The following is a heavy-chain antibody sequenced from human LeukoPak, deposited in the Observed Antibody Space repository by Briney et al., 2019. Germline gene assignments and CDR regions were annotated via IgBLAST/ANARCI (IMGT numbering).Heavy chain of an antibody. CDR3: ARRRYCSSTSCYAVNYYFDY. Sequence: SETLSLTCTVSGGSISSSSYYWGWIRQPPGKGLEWIGSIYYSGSTHYNPSLKSRVTISVDTSKNQFSLKLSSVTAADTAVYYCARRRYCSSTSCYAVNYYFDYWGQGTLVTVSS. J-gene: IGHJ4*02. D-gene: IGHD2-2*01. V-gene: IGHV4-39*01. CDR2: IYYSGST. CDR1: GGSISSSSYY.